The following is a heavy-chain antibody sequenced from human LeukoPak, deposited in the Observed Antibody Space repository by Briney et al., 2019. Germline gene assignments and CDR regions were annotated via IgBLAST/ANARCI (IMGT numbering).Heavy chain of an antibody. CDR1: GFTFSSYG. J-gene: IGHJ4*02. Sequence: GRSLRLSCAASGFTFSSYGMHWVRQAPGKGLEWVAVIWYDGSNQYYADSVKGRFTISRDNSKNTLYLQMNSLRVEDTAVYYCAKGVAVASPYYFDYWGQGTLVTVSS. D-gene: IGHD6-19*01. V-gene: IGHV3-33*06. CDR2: IWYDGSNQ. CDR3: AKGVAVASPYYFDY.